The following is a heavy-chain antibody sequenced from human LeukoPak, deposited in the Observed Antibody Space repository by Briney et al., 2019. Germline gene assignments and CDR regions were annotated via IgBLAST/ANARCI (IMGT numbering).Heavy chain of an antibody. CDR1: GFPFSSYS. V-gene: IGHV3-21*01. D-gene: IGHD4-11*01. CDR3: ARTLGDYNYFDY. J-gene: IGHJ4*02. CDR2: ISSSSSYI. Sequence: PGGSLDLSCAASGFPFSSYSMNWVRQAPGKGLEWVSSISSSSSYIYYADSVKGRFTISRDNAKNSLYLQMNSLRAEDTAVYYCARTLGDYNYFDYWGQGTLVTVSS.